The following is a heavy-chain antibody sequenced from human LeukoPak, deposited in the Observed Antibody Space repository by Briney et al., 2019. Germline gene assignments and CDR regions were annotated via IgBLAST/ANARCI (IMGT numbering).Heavy chain of an antibody. CDR3: TRRDVPQALFGFDV. J-gene: IGHJ3*01. CDR2: IRDDGGFT. Sequence: GGSLRLSCAASGFTFRRYWMHWVRQAPGKGLVWVSRIRDDGGFTNYADSVKGRFTISRDNAKNTLYLQMNSLRDEDTAVYYCTRRDVPQALFGFDVWGQGTTVTVSS. CDR1: GFTFRRYW. V-gene: IGHV3-74*01. D-gene: IGHD3-3*01.